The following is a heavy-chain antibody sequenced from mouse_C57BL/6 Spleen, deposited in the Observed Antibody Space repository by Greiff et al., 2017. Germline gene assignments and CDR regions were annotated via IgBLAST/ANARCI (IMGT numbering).Heavy chain of an antibody. CDR2: INPSTGGT. CDR3: AGPSCDL. Sequence: EVQLQQSGPELVKPGASVKISCKASGYSFTGYYMNWVKQSPEKSLEWIGEINPSTGGTTYNQKFKAKATLTVDKSSSTAYMQLKGLTSEDSAVYYCAGPSCDLWGQGTTLTVSS. CDR1: GYSFTGYY. D-gene: IGHD2-13*01. J-gene: IGHJ2*01. V-gene: IGHV1-42*01.